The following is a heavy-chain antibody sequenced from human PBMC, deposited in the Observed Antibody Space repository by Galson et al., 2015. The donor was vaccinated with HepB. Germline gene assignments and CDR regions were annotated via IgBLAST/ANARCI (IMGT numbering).Heavy chain of an antibody. V-gene: IGHV6-1*01. J-gene: IGHJ4*02. Sequence: CAISGDSASSTGASWNWIRQSPSRGLEWLGKTYYRSKWYYAYADSVKSRIIINADTSKNQFSLHLTSVTPEDTAVYYCARGGNGGGDYWGQGTQVTVSS. CDR1: GDSASSTGAS. D-gene: IGHD2-8*01. CDR2: TYYRSKWYY. CDR3: ARGGNGGGDY.